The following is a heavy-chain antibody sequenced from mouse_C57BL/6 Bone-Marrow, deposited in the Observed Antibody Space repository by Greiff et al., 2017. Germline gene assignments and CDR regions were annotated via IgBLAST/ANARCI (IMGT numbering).Heavy chain of an antibody. J-gene: IGHJ2*01. CDR1: GYTFPDYE. CDR3: TKWLLPYYFDY. Sequence: QVQLQQSGAELVRPGASVTLSCKASGYTFPDYEMHWVKQTPVHGLEWIGAIVPETGGTAYNQKFKGKAILTADKSSSTAYMELRSLTSEDSAVYYCTKWLLPYYFDYWGQGTTLTVSS. CDR2: IVPETGGT. D-gene: IGHD2-3*01. V-gene: IGHV1-15*01.